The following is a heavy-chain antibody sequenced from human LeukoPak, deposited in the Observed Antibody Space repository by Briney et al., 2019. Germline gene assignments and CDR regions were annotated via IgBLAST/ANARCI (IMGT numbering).Heavy chain of an antibody. D-gene: IGHD6-6*01. Sequence: ASVKVSCKASRYTFTGYYMHWVRQAPGQGLEWMGWIHPSSGATNYAQTFQGRVTMTRDTSFSTAYMELSRLRPDDTAMFYCARGLDSSSSLDYWGQGTLVTVSS. CDR1: RYTFTGYY. CDR3: ARGLDSSSSLDY. V-gene: IGHV1-2*02. CDR2: IHPSSGAT. J-gene: IGHJ4*02.